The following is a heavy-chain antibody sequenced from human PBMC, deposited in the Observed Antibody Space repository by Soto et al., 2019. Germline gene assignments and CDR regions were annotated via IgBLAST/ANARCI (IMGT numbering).Heavy chain of an antibody. CDR1: GFTFSTYG. Sequence: QVQLVESGGGEVQPGRSLTISCAGSGFTFSTYGMHWVRRTPGKGLEWVAVISYDGTNKFYSDSVKGRFTISRDNFKNTLTLQMNSLRADDTAVYSCAKDLQSYGDYDYYCYGMDVWGLGTRVTVSS. D-gene: IGHD4-17*01. CDR2: ISYDGTNK. CDR3: AKDLQSYGDYDYYCYGMDV. J-gene: IGHJ6*02. V-gene: IGHV3-30*18.